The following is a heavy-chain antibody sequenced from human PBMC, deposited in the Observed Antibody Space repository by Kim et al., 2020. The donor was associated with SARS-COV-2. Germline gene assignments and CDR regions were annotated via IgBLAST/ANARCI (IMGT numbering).Heavy chain of an antibody. V-gene: IGHV4-59*01. CDR2: IYYSGST. D-gene: IGHD6-13*01. CDR3: TRSEGLGSWHQFDY. Sequence: SETLSLTCTVSSDSISSYYWSWIRQLPGKGLEWLGYIYYSGSTDYNPSLKSRVTISWDTSKNQVSLDVTSVSAADTAVYYCTRSEGLGSWHQFDYWGQG. CDR1: SDSISSYY. J-gene: IGHJ4*02.